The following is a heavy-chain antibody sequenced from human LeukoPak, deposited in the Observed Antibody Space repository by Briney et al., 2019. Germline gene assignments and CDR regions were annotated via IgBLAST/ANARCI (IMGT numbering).Heavy chain of an antibody. D-gene: IGHD1-26*01. CDR3: ARSIELAEIVETPDY. Sequence: ASVKVSCKASGYTFTGYYMHWVRQAPGQGLEWMGWINANSGGTKYAQKFQGRVTLTRDTSISTAYMELSRLRSDDTAVYFCARSIELAEIVETPDYWGQGTLVTVSS. V-gene: IGHV1-2*02. J-gene: IGHJ4*02. CDR1: GYTFTGYY. CDR2: INANSGGT.